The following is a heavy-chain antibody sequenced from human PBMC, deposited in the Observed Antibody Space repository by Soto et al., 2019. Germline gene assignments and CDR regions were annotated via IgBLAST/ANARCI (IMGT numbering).Heavy chain of an antibody. V-gene: IGHV3-30*18. CDR2: ISYDGSNK. Sequence: GGSLRLSCAASGFTFSSYGMHWVRQAPGKGLEWVAVISYDGSNKYYADSVKGRFTISRDNSKNTLYLQMNSLRAEDTAVYYCAKTLVGATTLVGAFDIWGQGTMVTVSS. CDR3: AKTLVGATTLVGAFDI. D-gene: IGHD1-26*01. J-gene: IGHJ3*02. CDR1: GFTFSSYG.